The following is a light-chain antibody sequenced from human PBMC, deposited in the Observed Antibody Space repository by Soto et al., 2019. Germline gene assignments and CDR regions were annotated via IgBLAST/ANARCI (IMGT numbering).Light chain of an antibody. J-gene: IGKJ1*01. CDR1: QSVSSN. CDR3: QQYSNWPSWT. Sequence: EIVMTQSPATLSVSPGERATLSCRASQSVSSNLAWYQQKPGQAPRLLIHGASTRATGITARFSGSGSGTEFTLTISSLQSEDFAVYYCQQYSNWPSWTFGRGTKVEIK. V-gene: IGKV3-15*01. CDR2: GAS.